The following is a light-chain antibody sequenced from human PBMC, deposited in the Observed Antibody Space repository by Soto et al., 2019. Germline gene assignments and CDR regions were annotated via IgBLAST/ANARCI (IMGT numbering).Light chain of an antibody. Sequence: EVVLTQSPATLSMSPGERVTLSCRASQSVSTFVAWYQHKPGQAPRHVIYDTFKRAPGVPDRFSGGGSGTDFSLPISSLEPEDFAVYYCQQRARWPMPFGQGTRLELK. CDR2: DTF. J-gene: IGKJ5*01. CDR1: QSVSTF. V-gene: IGKV3-11*01. CDR3: QQRARWPMP.